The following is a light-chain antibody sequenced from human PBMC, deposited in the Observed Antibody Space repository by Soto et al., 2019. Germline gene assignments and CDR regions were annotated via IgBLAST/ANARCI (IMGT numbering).Light chain of an antibody. CDR1: SSKIGAGRD. CDR3: QSFDSSLRAYV. CDR2: GNN. V-gene: IGLV1-40*01. J-gene: IGLJ1*01. Sequence: QSVLTQPPSVSGAPGQRVTISCAGSSSKIGAGRDVHWYQQRPETAPRRRIYGNNNRPSGVPDRFSASKSGTAASLAITGLHAEDDADFYCQSFDSSLRAYVFGTGTKVTVL.